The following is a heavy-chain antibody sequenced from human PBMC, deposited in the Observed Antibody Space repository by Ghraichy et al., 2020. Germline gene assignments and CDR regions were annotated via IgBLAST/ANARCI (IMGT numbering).Heavy chain of an antibody. CDR1: GFTFDDYA. CDR3: AKDTVAGGYYYSMDV. D-gene: IGHD4-23*01. J-gene: IGHJ6*03. V-gene: IGHV3-43*02. CDR2: ISGDGNST. Sequence: ETLSLTCAASGFTFDDYAMHWVRQGPGKGLEWVSFISGDGNSTYYADYVKGRFTIARDNSKNSLYLQMNSLRTDDTAFYYCAKDTVAGGYYYSMDVWGKGTAVTVSS.